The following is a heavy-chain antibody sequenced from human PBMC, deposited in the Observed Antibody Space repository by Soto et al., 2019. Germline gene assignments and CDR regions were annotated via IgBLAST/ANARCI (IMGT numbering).Heavy chain of an antibody. J-gene: IGHJ4*02. CDR2: IYPGDSDT. V-gene: IGHV5-51*01. D-gene: IGHD3-22*01. CDR1: GYSFTSYW. Sequence: PGASLKISCKGSGYSFTSYWIGWVRQMPGKGLEWMGIIYPGDSDTRYSPSFQGHVTISADKSISTAYLQWSSLQASDTAMYYYARHQYYDSSAYSTPDFDSWGQGTLVTVSS. CDR3: ARHQYYDSSAYSTPDFDS.